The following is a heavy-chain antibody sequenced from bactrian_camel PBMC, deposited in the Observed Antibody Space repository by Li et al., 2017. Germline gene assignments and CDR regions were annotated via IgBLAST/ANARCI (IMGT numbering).Heavy chain of an antibody. D-gene: IGHD2*01. Sequence: HVQLVESGGGTVQPGGSLKLSCVASGFAFSDYWMYWVRQAPGKEFEWVASISDDSRTTDYGGFLKTRSTVSRDNAKSTLYLEMTNLRSEDTATYYCAKSLASALGGTGRSPGTQVTVS. V-gene: IGHV3S1*01. CDR1: GFAFSDYW. J-gene: IGHJ4*01. CDR2: ISDDSRTT.